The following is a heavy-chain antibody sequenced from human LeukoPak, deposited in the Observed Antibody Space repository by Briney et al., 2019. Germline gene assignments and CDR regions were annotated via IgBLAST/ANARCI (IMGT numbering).Heavy chain of an antibody. J-gene: IGHJ5*02. CDR2: ISGSGGST. D-gene: IGHD6-19*01. CDR1: GFPFSSYP. Sequence: GGSLRLSCAGSGFPFSSYPISWVRQPPGKGLEWVSAISGSGGSTYYADSVKGRFTISRDNSKNTLYLQMNSLRAEDTAVYYCAKSPNPIAVAGTDWFDPWGQGTLVTVSS. V-gene: IGHV3-23*01. CDR3: AKSPNPIAVAGTDWFDP.